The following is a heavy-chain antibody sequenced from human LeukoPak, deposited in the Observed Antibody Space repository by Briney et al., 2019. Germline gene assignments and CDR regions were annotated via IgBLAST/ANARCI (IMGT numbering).Heavy chain of an antibody. CDR1: GFTFSSYS. V-gene: IGHV3-30*02. CDR2: IRYDGSKK. CDR3: AKVGYSYGQDY. J-gene: IGHJ4*02. Sequence: PWGSLRLSCAASGFTFSSYSMIWVRQAPGKGLEWVAFIRYDGSKKYYADSVKGRFTISRDNSKNTLYLQMNSLRAEDTAVYYCAKVGYSYGQDYWGQGTLVTLSS. D-gene: IGHD5-18*01.